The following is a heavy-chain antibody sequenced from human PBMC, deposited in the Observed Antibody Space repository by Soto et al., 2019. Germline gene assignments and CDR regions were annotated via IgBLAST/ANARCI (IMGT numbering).Heavy chain of an antibody. J-gene: IGHJ6*02. D-gene: IGHD1-26*01. Sequence: GGSLRLSCAASGFTFSSYGMHWVRQAPGKGLEWVAVISYDGSNKYYADSVKGRFTISRDNSKNTLYLQMNSLRAEDTAVYYCAKVLRAVGVAIYYYGMDVWGQGTTVTVSS. CDR2: ISYDGSNK. V-gene: IGHV3-30*18. CDR3: AKVLRAVGVAIYYYGMDV. CDR1: GFTFSSYG.